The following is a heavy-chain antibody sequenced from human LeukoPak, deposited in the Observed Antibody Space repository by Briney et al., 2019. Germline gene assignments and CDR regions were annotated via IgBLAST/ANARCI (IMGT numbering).Heavy chain of an antibody. J-gene: IGHJ4*02. CDR3: ATLRTPYYYDSSGPRDY. Sequence: SETLSLTCAVYGGSFSGYYWSWIHQPPGKGLEWIGEINHSGSTNYNPSLKSRVTISVDTSKNQFSLKLSSVTAADTAVYYCATLRTPYYYDSSGPRDYWGQGTLVTVSS. CDR1: GGSFSGYY. V-gene: IGHV4-34*01. CDR2: INHSGST. D-gene: IGHD3-22*01.